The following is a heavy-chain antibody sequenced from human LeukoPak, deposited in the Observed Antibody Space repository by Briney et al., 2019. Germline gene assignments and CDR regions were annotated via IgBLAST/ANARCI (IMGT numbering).Heavy chain of an antibody. J-gene: IGHJ4*02. CDR1: GGSISSSSYY. CDR3: ARSDQYYYDSSGYFDY. CDR2: IYYSGST. V-gene: IGHV4-39*07. D-gene: IGHD3-22*01. Sequence: PSETLSLTCTVSGGSISSSSYYWGWIRQPPGKGLEWIGSIYYSGSTYYNPSLKSRVTISVDTSKNQFSLKLSSVTAADTAVYYCARSDQYYYDSSGYFDYWGQGTLVTVSS.